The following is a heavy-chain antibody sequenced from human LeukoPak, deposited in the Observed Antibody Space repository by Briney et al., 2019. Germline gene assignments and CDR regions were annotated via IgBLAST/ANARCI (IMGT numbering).Heavy chain of an antibody. J-gene: IGHJ4*02. Sequence: GGSLRLSCAASGFAFRSYEMNWVRQAPGKGLKWVSYISSSGSNIYYADSVKGQFTISRDNAKNSLFLQMNSLRAEDTAVYYCARADMATITVDYWGQGTLVTVS. CDR1: GFAFRSYE. D-gene: IGHD5-24*01. V-gene: IGHV3-48*03. CDR2: ISSSGSNI. CDR3: ARADMATITVDY.